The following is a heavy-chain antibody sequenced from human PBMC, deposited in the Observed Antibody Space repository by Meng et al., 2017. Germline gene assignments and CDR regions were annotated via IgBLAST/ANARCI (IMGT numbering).Heavy chain of an antibody. CDR2: IWYDGSNK. CDR3: ARDYHYYDSSGFIDY. Sequence: GESLKISCAASGFTFSSYGMHWVRQAPGKGLEWAAVIWYDGSNKYYADSVKGRFTISRDNSKNTLYLQMNSLRAEDTAVYYCARDYHYYDSSGFIDYWGQGTLVTVSS. V-gene: IGHV3-33*01. D-gene: IGHD3-22*01. CDR1: GFTFSSYG. J-gene: IGHJ4*02.